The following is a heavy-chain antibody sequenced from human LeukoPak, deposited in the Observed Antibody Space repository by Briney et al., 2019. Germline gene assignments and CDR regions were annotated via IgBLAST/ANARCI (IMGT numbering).Heavy chain of an antibody. Sequence: SETLSLTCTVTGGSISSYYWSWIRPPAGQGLEWIGRIYTSGSTNYNPSLKSRVTMSVDTSKNQFSLKLSSVTAADTAVYYCARDFWSGPNWFDPWGQGTLVTVSS. J-gene: IGHJ5*02. CDR1: GGSISSYY. CDR2: IYTSGST. V-gene: IGHV4-4*07. D-gene: IGHD3-3*01. CDR3: ARDFWSGPNWFDP.